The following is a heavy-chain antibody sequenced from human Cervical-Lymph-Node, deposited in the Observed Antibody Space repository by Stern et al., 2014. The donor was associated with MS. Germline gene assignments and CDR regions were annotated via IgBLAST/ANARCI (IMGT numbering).Heavy chain of an antibody. D-gene: IGHD3-10*01. V-gene: IGHV3-33*01. CDR3: ATVVRYYYGMDV. CDR2: IWQDGSDK. CDR1: GLTFSSYG. J-gene: IGHJ6*02. Sequence: VQLVESGGGVVQPGRSLRLSCAASGLTFSSYGMHWVRQAPGKGLERVAIIWQDGSDKNYADAVKGRFIISRDNSKNTLYLQMNSLRVEDTAVYYCATVVRYYYGMDVWGQGTTVTVSS.